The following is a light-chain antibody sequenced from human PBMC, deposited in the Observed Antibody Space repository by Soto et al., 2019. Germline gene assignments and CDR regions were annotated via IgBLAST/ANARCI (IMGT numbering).Light chain of an antibody. CDR2: GAS. V-gene: IGKV3-20*01. CDR3: QQYGSSPWT. J-gene: IGKJ1*01. Sequence: EIVLTQSPGTLSLSPGERATLSCRASQSVSSSYLAWYQQKPGQAPRPLIYGASSRAIGIPDRFSGSGSGTDITITISRLEPEDFAVYYCQQYGSSPWTFGQGTKVVVK. CDR1: QSVSSSY.